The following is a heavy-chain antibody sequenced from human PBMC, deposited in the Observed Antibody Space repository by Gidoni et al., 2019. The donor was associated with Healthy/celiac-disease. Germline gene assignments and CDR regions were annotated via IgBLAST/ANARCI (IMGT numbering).Heavy chain of an antibody. D-gene: IGHD2-2*01. CDR3: ARAGCSSTSCYFWGHDY. CDR1: GGSFSGYY. Sequence: QVQLQQWGAGLLKPSETLSLTCAVYGGSFSGYYWSWIRQPPGKGLGWIWEINHSGSTNYNPSLKSRVTISVDTSKNQFSLKLSSVTAADTAVYYCARAGCSSTSCYFWGHDYWGQGTLVTVSS. CDR2: INHSGST. V-gene: IGHV4-34*01. J-gene: IGHJ4*02.